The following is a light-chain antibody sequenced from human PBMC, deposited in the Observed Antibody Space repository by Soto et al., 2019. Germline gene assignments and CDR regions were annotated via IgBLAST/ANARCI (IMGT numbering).Light chain of an antibody. CDR1: QTIGTY. V-gene: IGKV1-39*01. J-gene: IGKJ1*01. Sequence: IEVTHSPSSLAASLGDRVTITCRASQTIGTYVNWYRQKSGAAPELLIYDASTLQSGVPSRFRGGASGIDFTLTISSLQRDDFATYYCQQSYNTPLTFGQGTKV. CDR2: DAS. CDR3: QQSYNTPLT.